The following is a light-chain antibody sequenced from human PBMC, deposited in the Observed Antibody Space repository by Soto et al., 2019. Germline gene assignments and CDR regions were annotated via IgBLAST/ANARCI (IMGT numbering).Light chain of an antibody. V-gene: IGLV1-44*01. CDR3: AAWDDSLNGSYV. J-gene: IGLJ1*01. Sequence: QSVLTQQPSASGTPGQRVTISCSGSSSNIGSNTVNWYQQLPGTAPKLLIYSNNQRPSGVPDRFSGSKSGTSASLAIGGLQSEDEADYYCAAWDDSLNGSYVFGTGTKVTVL. CDR2: SNN. CDR1: SSNIGSNT.